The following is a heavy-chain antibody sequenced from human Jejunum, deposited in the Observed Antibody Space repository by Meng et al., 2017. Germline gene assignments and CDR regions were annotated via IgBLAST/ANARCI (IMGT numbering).Heavy chain of an antibody. CDR2: INTRTGGT. J-gene: IGHJ4*02. CDR1: GYTFTDYY. D-gene: IGHD1-26*01. Sequence: QVELVQSAGEGEEAGASMKVSCKASGYTFTDYYLCWVRQAPGQGLEWMGRINTRTGGTIYTQKFYGRVTMTRDTSISTAYMELSRLRSDDTAVYYCARELISYAFDYWGQGSLVTVSS. CDR3: ARELISYAFDY. V-gene: IGHV1-2*06.